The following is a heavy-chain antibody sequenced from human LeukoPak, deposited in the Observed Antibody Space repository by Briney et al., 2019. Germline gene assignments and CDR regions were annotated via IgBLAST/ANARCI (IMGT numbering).Heavy chain of an antibody. V-gene: IGHV5-51*01. Sequence: GESLKISCKGSGYSFISYWIGWVRQMPGKGPEWMGIIYPGDSDTRYSPSFQGQVTISADKSITTASLQWSSLKASDTGMYYCAARMVTGAFDIWGQGTMVTVSS. D-gene: IGHD2-21*02. CDR1: GYSFISYW. J-gene: IGHJ3*02. CDR3: AARMVTGAFDI. CDR2: IYPGDSDT.